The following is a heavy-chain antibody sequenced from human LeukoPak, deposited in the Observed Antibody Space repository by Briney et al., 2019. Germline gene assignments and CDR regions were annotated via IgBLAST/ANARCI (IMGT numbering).Heavy chain of an antibody. J-gene: IGHJ4*02. CDR2: IKSDGSST. D-gene: IGHD2-8*01. Sequence: GGSLRLSCAAFGFTFSSNWHWVRQAPGKGLVWVSRIKSDGSSTSYADSVKGRFTISRDSAKNTLYLQMNSLRVEDTAVYYCAPIGVGYWGQGTLVTVSS. CDR1: GFTFSSNW. CDR3: APIGVGY. V-gene: IGHV3-74*01.